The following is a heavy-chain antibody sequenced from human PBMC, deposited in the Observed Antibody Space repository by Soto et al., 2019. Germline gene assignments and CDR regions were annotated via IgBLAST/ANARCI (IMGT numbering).Heavy chain of an antibody. CDR1: GFTFSSYA. CDR3: AKDRGVVTAPSDY. J-gene: IGHJ4*02. D-gene: IGHD2-21*02. V-gene: IGHV3-23*01. CDR2: ISGSGGST. Sequence: HPGGSLRLSCAASGFTFSSYAMSWVRQAPGKGLEWVSAISGSGGSTYYADSVKGRFTISRDNSKNTLYLQMNSLRAEDTAVYYCAKDRGVVTAPSDYWGQGTLVTVSS.